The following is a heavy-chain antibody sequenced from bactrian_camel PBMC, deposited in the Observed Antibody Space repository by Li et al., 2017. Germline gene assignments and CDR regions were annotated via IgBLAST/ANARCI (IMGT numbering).Heavy chain of an antibody. CDR3: AARPYGVWELSAGWRATDRFAY. D-gene: IGHD3*01. CDR1: GSGYISGTAC. Sequence: QVQLVESGGGSVQAGGSLRLSCAASGSGYISGTACMGWFRQVPGKEREGIAAIAPATGTTFYSDSVKGRFTISHVNANNTLHLQMNSLGPEDTAIYYCAARPYGVWELSAGWRATDRFAYWGQGTQVTVS. CDR2: IAPATGTT. V-gene: IGHV3S54*01. J-gene: IGHJ4*01.